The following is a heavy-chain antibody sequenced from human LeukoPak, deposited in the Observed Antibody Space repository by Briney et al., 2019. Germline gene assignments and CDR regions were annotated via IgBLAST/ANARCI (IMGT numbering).Heavy chain of an antibody. CDR2: IIPILGIA. Sequence: ASVKVSCKASGGTFSSYAISWVRQAPGQGLEWMGRIIPILGIANYAQKFQGRVTITADKSTSTAYMELSSLRSEDTAVYYCARDDSPLPMIATYGMDVWGQGTTVTVSS. J-gene: IGHJ6*02. CDR1: GGTFSSYA. V-gene: IGHV1-69*04. CDR3: ARDDSPLPMIATYGMDV. D-gene: IGHD3-22*01.